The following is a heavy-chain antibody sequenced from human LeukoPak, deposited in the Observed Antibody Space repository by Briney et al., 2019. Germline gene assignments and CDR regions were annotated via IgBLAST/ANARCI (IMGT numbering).Heavy chain of an antibody. Sequence: PGGSLRLSCVASGFIFSSYSMNWVRQAPGKGLEWISYISGGGGNIHYADSVKGRFTISRDNSKNTLYLQMNSLRAEDTAVYYCARAVAAPSDTFDIWGQGTMVTVSS. V-gene: IGHV3-48*01. CDR2: ISGGGGNI. CDR1: GFIFSSYS. CDR3: ARAVAAPSDTFDI. D-gene: IGHD6-19*01. J-gene: IGHJ3*02.